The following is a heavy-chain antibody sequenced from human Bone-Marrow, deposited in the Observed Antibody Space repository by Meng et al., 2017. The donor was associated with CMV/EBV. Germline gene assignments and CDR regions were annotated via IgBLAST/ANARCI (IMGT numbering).Heavy chain of an antibody. J-gene: IGHJ4*02. CDR1: GFTVTGYH. D-gene: IGHD5-24*01. CDR3: ARGVATLGY. CDR2: FYTGGGT. Sequence: GESLKISCAASGFTVTGYHMSWVRQTPGKGLEWVSTFYTGGGTYYADSVKGRFAISRDNSKNTLYLQMNSLRAEDTALYYCARGVATLGYWGQGTLVTVSS. V-gene: IGHV3-53*05.